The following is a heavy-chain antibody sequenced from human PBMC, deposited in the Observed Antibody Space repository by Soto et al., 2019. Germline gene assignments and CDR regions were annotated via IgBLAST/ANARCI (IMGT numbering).Heavy chain of an antibody. Sequence: QVQLQESGPGLVKPSETLSLTCTVSGGSISSYYWSWIRQPPGKGLEWIGYIYYSGSTHYNPSLKSRVTISVDTSKIQVSLKLSSVTAADTAVYYCARGKKPLGYYYYYMDVWGTGTRVTVSS. CDR2: IYYSGST. CDR1: GGSISSYY. CDR3: ARGKKPLGYYYYYMDV. J-gene: IGHJ6*03. D-gene: IGHD3-3*01. V-gene: IGHV4-59*01.